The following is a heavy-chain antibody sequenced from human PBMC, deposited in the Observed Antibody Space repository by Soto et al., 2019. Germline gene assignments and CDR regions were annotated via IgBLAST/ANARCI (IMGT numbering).Heavy chain of an antibody. CDR3: ARGRPSSGWYGAYYYYGMDV. CDR1: GGSFSGYY. D-gene: IGHD6-19*01. CDR2: INHSGST. V-gene: IGHV4-34*01. J-gene: IGHJ6*02. Sequence: SETLSLTCAVYGGSFSGYYWSWIRQPPGKGLEWIGEINHSGSTNYNPSLKSRVTISVDTSKNQFSLKLSSVTAANTAVYYCARGRPSSGWYGAYYYYGMDVWGQGTTVTVSS.